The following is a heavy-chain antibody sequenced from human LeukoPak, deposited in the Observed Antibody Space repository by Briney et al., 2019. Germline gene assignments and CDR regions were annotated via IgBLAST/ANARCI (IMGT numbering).Heavy chain of an antibody. V-gene: IGHV4/OR15-8*02. D-gene: IGHD1-26*01. CDR3: RESGPFCPFGY. Sequence: ETLSLTCGVSGGSISGTNWWSWVRQPPGQGLEWIGEISLAGQTSYNPSLNGRVTMSLDKSSNQLSLHLTSVTAAGTATYCSRESGPFCPFGYWGQGTLVVVSS. CDR2: ISLAGQT. CDR1: GGSISGTNW. J-gene: IGHJ4*02.